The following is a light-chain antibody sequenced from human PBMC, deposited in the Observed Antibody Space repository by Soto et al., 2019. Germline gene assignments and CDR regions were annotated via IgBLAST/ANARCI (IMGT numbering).Light chain of an antibody. J-gene: IGLJ3*02. CDR1: SSDVGGYNY. CDR2: DVN. V-gene: IGLV2-11*01. Sequence: QSALTQPRSVSGSPGQSVTISCTGTSSDVGGYNYVSWFQQHPGKAPKLMIYDVNKRPSGVPDRFSGSKSGNTASLTISGVQAEDEADYYCCSYAGSYTWVFGGGTKVTVL. CDR3: CSYAGSYTWV.